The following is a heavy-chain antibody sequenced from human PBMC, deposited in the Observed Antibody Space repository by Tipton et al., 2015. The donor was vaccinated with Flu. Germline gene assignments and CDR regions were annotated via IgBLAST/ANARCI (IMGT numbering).Heavy chain of an antibody. CDR1: GYTFTGYY. CDR3: ARSSQYDILTCYPPDY. CDR2: INPNSGGT. J-gene: IGHJ4*02. D-gene: IGHD3-9*01. Sequence: QLVQSGAEVKKPGASVKVSCKASGYTFTGYYMHWVRQAPGQGLEWMGWINPNSGGTNYAQKFQGRVTMTRDTSISTAYMELSRLRSDDTAVYYCARSSQYDILTCYPPDYWGQGTLVTVSS. V-gene: IGHV1-2*02.